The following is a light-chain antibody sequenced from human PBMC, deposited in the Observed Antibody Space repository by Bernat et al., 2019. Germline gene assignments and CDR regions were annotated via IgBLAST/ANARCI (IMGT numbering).Light chain of an antibody. Sequence: DIQMTQSPSTLSASVGDRVSITCRASQRITEWLARYQQKPGKAPKLLIQKASTLERGVPSRFSGIGSGTEFTLTISCLQPDYSAISYCQQYNSFSLTVGQGTKVEI. CDR2: KAS. V-gene: IGKV1-5*03. CDR1: QRITEW. J-gene: IGKJ1*01. CDR3: QQYNSFSLT.